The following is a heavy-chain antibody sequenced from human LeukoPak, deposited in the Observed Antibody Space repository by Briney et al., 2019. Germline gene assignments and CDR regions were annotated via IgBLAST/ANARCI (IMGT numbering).Heavy chain of an antibody. CDR3: AREKFYSSGNYNNRIDN. V-gene: IGHV3-11*01. J-gene: IGHJ4*02. Sequence: GGSLRLSCAASGFTFSDYYMSWIRQAPGKGLEWVSYISSSGSTIYYADSVKGRFTISRDNAKNSLYLQMNSLRADDTAVYYCAREKFYSSGNYNNRIDNWGQGTLVTVSS. CDR2: ISSSGSTI. CDR1: GFTFSDYY. D-gene: IGHD3-10*01.